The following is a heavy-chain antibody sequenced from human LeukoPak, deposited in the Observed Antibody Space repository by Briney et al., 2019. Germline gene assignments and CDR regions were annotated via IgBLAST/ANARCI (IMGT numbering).Heavy chain of an antibody. J-gene: IGHJ6*02. CDR1: GYTFTGYY. V-gene: IGHV1-2*06. CDR3: ARDRRSNYDFWSGYLAYYGMDV. Sequence: ASVKVSCKASGYTFTGYYMHWVRQAPGQGLEWMGRINPNSGGTSYAQKFQGRVTMTRDTSISTAYMELSRLRSDDTAVYYCARDRRSNYDFWSGYLAYYGMDVWGQGTTVTVSS. CDR2: INPNSGGT. D-gene: IGHD3-3*01.